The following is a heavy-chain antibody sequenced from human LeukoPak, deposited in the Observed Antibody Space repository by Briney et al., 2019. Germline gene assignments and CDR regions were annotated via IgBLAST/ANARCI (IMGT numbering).Heavy chain of an antibody. V-gene: IGHV3-7*01. CDR3: ARFKVTVTSIP. Sequence: GGSLRLSCAASGFTFSDYWMTWLRQAPGRGLEWAANMKQDGSLIDYVDSVKGRFTISRDNAKNTLYPQMNSLRAEDTAVYYCARFKVTVTSIPWGQGTLVTVSS. J-gene: IGHJ5*02. CDR2: MKQDGSLI. CDR1: GFTFSDYW. D-gene: IGHD4-11*01.